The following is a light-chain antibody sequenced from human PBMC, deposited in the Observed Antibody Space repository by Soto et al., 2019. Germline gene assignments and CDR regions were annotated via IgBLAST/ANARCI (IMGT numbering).Light chain of an antibody. Sequence: EIVLTQSPATLSLSPGEGASLSCRASQNISTYLAWYQQRPGQVPRLLIYGVSKRAPAIPPRFSGSGSGTDLTLSVSGLETEDFATYYCQQRTNSPPWTFGQGTRVELK. J-gene: IGKJ1*01. CDR1: QNISTY. V-gene: IGKV3-11*01. CDR3: QQRTNSPPWT. CDR2: GVS.